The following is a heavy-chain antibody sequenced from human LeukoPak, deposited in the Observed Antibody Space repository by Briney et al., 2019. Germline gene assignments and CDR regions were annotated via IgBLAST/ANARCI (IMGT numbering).Heavy chain of an antibody. CDR3: AKDRWRWLQVGYFDY. Sequence: GGTLRLSCAASGFTFSSYGMHWVRQAPGKGLEWVAVIWYDGSNKYYADSVKGRFTISRDNSKSTLYLQMNSLRAEDTAVYYCAKDRWRWLQVGYFDYWGRGTLVTVSS. CDR1: GFTFSSYG. CDR2: IWYDGSNK. D-gene: IGHD5-24*01. V-gene: IGHV3-33*06. J-gene: IGHJ4*02.